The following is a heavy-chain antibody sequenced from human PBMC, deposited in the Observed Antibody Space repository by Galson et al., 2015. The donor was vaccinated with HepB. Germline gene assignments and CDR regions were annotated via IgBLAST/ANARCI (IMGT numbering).Heavy chain of an antibody. CDR3: ARVGVWGLYYFDY. J-gene: IGHJ4*02. Sequence: SLRLSCAASGFTFSSYEMNWVRQAPGKGLEWVSYISSCGSTIYYADSVKGRFTISRDNAKNSLYLQMNSLRAEDTAVYYCARVGVWGLYYFDYWGQGTLVTVSS. V-gene: IGHV3-48*03. CDR1: GFTFSSYE. D-gene: IGHD3-16*01. CDR2: ISSCGSTI.